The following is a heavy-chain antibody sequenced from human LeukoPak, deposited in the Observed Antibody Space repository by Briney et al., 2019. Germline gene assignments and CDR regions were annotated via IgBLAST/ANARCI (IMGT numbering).Heavy chain of an antibody. Sequence: SETLSLTCAVSGAPISSNNWWWSWVRQPPGKGLEWIGEIYHSGSTNYNPSLKSRVTMSVDKSKNQFSLELSSVTAADTAVYYCAGAEPRGNIWHPYWGQGTLVTVSS. J-gene: IGHJ4*02. CDR2: IYHSGST. CDR1: GAPISSNNW. CDR3: AGAEPRGNIWHPY. V-gene: IGHV4-4*02.